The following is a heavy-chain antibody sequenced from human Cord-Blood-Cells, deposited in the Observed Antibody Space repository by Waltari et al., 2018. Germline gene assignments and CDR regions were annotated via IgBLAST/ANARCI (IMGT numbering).Heavy chain of an antibody. CDR2: IIHSGST. Sequence: QVQLQQWGAGLLKPSATLSLTRAVQGGSLRGYYWIRVRQPPGKGLEWIGEIIHSGSTNYNPSLKSRVTISVDTSKNQFSLKLSSVTAADTAVYYCARCDSSGYKEAFDIWGQGTMVTVSS. CDR3: ARCDSSGYKEAFDI. CDR1: GGSLRGYY. D-gene: IGHD3-22*01. J-gene: IGHJ3*02. V-gene: IGHV4-34*12.